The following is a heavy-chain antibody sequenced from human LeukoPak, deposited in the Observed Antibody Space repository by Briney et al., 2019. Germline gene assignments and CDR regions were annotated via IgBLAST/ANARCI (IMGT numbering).Heavy chain of an antibody. Sequence: GGSLRLSCAASGFTFSNTAMSWVRRAPGKGREWGLAIIASGDGTFYTDSVKGRLTVPRDNSQTMLYLQMNSLRAQDTALYFCAKDLRVLRSGERHPDNWFDSWGQGTLVTVSS. V-gene: IGHV3-23*01. J-gene: IGHJ5*01. CDR2: IIASGDGT. CDR3: AKDLRVLRSGERHPDNWFDS. D-gene: IGHD1-1*01. CDR1: GFTFSNTA.